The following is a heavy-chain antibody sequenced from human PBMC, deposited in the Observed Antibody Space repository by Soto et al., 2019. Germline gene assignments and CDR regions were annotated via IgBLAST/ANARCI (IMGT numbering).Heavy chain of an antibody. J-gene: IGHJ4*02. D-gene: IGHD1-1*01. Sequence: ETLSLTCTVSGGSFDITSSYWAWVRQPPGKGLEWIAYIYYSGSTYYNPSLKSRITISVDTSTNQLSLRLSSVTAADTAVYYCATIPIVGTKPYYFNSWGQGTLVTVSS. V-gene: IGHV4-39*01. CDR1: GGSFDITSSY. CDR2: IYYSGST. CDR3: ATIPIVGTKPYYFNS.